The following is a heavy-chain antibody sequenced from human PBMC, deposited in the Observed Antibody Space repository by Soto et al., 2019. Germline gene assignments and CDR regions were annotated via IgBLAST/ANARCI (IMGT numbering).Heavy chain of an antibody. V-gene: IGHV1-69*01. CDR1: GGTFSSYA. Sequence: QVQLVQSGAEVKKPGSSVKVSCKASGGTFSSYAISWVRQAPGQGLEWMGGIIPIFGTANYAQKFQGRVTITADESKSTAYMELSSLRAEETAVYYCAREGGDYYDSSGYRYYFDYWGQGTLVTVSA. D-gene: IGHD3-22*01. J-gene: IGHJ4*02. CDR2: IIPIFGTA. CDR3: AREGGDYYDSSGYRYYFDY.